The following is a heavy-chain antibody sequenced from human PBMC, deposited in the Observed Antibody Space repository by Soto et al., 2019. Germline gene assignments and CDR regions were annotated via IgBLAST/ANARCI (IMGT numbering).Heavy chain of an antibody. Sequence: EVQLVESGGGLVQPGRSLRLSCAASGFTFDDYAMHWVRQAPGKGLEWVSGISWNSGSIGYADSVKGRFTISRDNAKNSLYLQMNSLRAEDTALYYCAKGEAMPTVDDAFDIWGQGTMVTVSS. J-gene: IGHJ3*02. CDR3: AKGEAMPTVDDAFDI. CDR2: ISWNSGSI. CDR1: GFTFDDYA. V-gene: IGHV3-9*01. D-gene: IGHD2-2*01.